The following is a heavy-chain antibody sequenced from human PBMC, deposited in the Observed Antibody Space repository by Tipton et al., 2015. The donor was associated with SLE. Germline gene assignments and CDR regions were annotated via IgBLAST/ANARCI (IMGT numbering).Heavy chain of an antibody. Sequence: QVQLVQSGAEVKRPGASVKVSCKASGYTFTGYYLHWVRQDPGQGLEWVAVISYDGSNKYYADSVKGRFTISRDNSKNTLYLQMNSLRAEDTAVYYCARGIDGTVAEQWGQGTLVTVSS. CDR1: GYTFTGYY. V-gene: IGHV3-30*16. J-gene: IGHJ1*01. D-gene: IGHD5-24*01. CDR2: ISYDGSNK. CDR3: ARGIDGTVAEQ.